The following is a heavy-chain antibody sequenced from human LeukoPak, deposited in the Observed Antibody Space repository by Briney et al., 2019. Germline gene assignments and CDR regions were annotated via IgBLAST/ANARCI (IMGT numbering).Heavy chain of an antibody. CDR1: GFTFSSYG. CDR3: AKATGTLGN. CDR2: ISGSGGST. J-gene: IGHJ4*02. V-gene: IGHV3-23*01. D-gene: IGHD1-1*01. Sequence: GGTLRLSCAASGFTFSSYGMSWVRQAPGKGLEWVSAISGSGGSTYYADSVKGRFTISRDNSKNTLYLQMNSLTAEDTAIYYCAKATGTLGNWGQGTLVTVSS.